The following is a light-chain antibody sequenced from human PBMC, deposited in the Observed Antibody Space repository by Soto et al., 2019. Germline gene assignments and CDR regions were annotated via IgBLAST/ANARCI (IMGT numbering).Light chain of an antibody. CDR3: QHYNSYSEA. J-gene: IGKJ1*01. Sequence: DIQMTQFPSTLSGSVGDRVTITCRASQTISSWLAWYQQKPGKVPKLLIYKASTLKSGVPSRFSGSGSGTEFTLTISSLQPDDFATYYCQHYNSYSEAFGQGTKVELK. CDR1: QTISSW. CDR2: KAS. V-gene: IGKV1-5*03.